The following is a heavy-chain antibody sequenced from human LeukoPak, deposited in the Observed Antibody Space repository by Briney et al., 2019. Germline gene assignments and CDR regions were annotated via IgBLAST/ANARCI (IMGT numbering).Heavy chain of an antibody. CDR2: IYHSGST. CDR1: DYSISSNYY. V-gene: IGHV4-38-2*02. D-gene: IGHD4-23*01. CDR3: ARLYYGGNFNRGYWYFDL. Sequence: SETLSLTCTVSDYSISSNYYWGWIRQPPGKGLEWIGSIYHSGSTYYNPSLKSRVTISVDTSKNQFSLELSSVTAADTAVYYCARLYYGGNFNRGYWYFDLWGRGTLVTVSS. J-gene: IGHJ2*01.